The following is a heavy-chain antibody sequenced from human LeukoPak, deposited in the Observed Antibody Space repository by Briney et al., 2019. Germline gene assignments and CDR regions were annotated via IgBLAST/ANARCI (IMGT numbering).Heavy chain of an antibody. J-gene: IGHJ4*02. D-gene: IGHD2-21*02. CDR2: INHSGST. V-gene: IGHV4-34*01. CDR1: GGSFSGYY. CDR3: ARGPPYIVVVTPIGFFHY. Sequence: SETLSLTCAVYGGSFSGYYWSWIRQPPGKGLEWIGEINHSGSTNYNPTLKSRVTISVDTSKNQFSLKLSSVTAADTAVYYCARGPPYIVVVTPIGFFHYWGQGTLVTVSS.